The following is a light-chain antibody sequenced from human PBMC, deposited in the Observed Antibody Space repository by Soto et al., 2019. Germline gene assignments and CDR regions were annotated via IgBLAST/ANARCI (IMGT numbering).Light chain of an antibody. CDR1: QSISGW. V-gene: IGKV1-5*03. Sequence: DIHMTQSPSTLSASVGDRVTITCRASQSISGWLAWYQQKPGKAPKLLLYKASTLESGVPSRFSGSGSGTEFTLSITSLQPDDFATYYCQQYNSYPWTFGQGTKVDIK. CDR3: QQYNSYPWT. J-gene: IGKJ1*01. CDR2: KAS.